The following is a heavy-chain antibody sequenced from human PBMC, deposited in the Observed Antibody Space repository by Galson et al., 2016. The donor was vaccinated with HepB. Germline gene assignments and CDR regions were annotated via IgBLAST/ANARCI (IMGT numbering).Heavy chain of an antibody. J-gene: IGHJ4*02. D-gene: IGHD4-11*01. CDR1: GFTFTNAW. Sequence: SLRLSCAASGFTFTNAWMNWVRQAPGKGLEWVGQIKRASDGGTTDYAAPVKGRFTISRDDSKNMLYLQMNSLKTEDTALYYFTTDVNGGSDYIPDYWGQGTLVTVSS. CDR3: TTDVNGGSDYIPDY. V-gene: IGHV3-15*01. CDR2: IKRASDGGTT.